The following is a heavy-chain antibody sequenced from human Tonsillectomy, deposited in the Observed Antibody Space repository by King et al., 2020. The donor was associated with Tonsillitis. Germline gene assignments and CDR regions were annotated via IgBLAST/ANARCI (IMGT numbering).Heavy chain of an antibody. J-gene: IGHJ4*02. Sequence: DVQLVESGGDLVKPGGSLRLSCAVSGFTFNNAWMSWVRQAPGEGLEWVGRIKSKSDGGTTDYAAPVKGRFTISRDDSKYTLYLQMNSLKTEDTALYYCTTLLSHSNGWYVDYWGQGTLVTVSS. V-gene: IGHV3-15*01. D-gene: IGHD6-19*01. CDR1: GFTFNNAW. CDR2: IKSKSDGGTT. CDR3: TTLLSHSNGWYVDY.